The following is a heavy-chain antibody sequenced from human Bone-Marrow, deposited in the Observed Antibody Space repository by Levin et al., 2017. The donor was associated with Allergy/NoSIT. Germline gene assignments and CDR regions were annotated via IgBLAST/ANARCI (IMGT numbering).Heavy chain of an antibody. D-gene: IGHD2/OR15-2a*01. V-gene: IGHV4-59*13. Sequence: SETLSLTCTVSGGSISHYYWSWIRQPPGKGLEWIAYIYKSETSNYNPSLKSRVTISVDTSKNQFSLTLRSVTAADTAVYYCARGPYFIGDAFDIWGQGTMVTVSS. J-gene: IGHJ3*02. CDR3: ARGPYFIGDAFDI. CDR1: GGSISHYY. CDR2: IYKSETS.